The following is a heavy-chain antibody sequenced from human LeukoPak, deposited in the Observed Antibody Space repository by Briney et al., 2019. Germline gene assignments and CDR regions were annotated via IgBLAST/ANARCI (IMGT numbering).Heavy chain of an antibody. Sequence: GASVKVSCKAFGYTFTSNYMHWVRQAPGQGLEWMGWINPNSGGTNYAQKFQGRVTMTRDTSISTAYMELSRLRSDDTAVYYCARGLATYDSSGYTAFDIWGQGTMVTVSS. CDR1: GYTFTSNY. CDR2: INPNSGGT. V-gene: IGHV1-2*02. J-gene: IGHJ3*02. D-gene: IGHD3-22*01. CDR3: ARGLATYDSSGYTAFDI.